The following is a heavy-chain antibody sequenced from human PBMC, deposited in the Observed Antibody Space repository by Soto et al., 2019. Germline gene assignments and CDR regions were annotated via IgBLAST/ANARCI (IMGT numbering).Heavy chain of an antibody. CDR1: GGYIITYY. J-gene: IGHJ6*02. CDR3: ARGAAAGVDYGMDL. CDR2: VYTSGGT. Sequence: PSETLSLTYTVSGGYIITYYWSWIRQPAGKGLEWIGRVYTSGGTNYNPSLKSRVTTSRDTSKKQFFLSLSSVTAADTAVYYCARGAAAGVDYGMDLWGQGTTVTVSS. V-gene: IGHV4-4*07. D-gene: IGHD6-13*01.